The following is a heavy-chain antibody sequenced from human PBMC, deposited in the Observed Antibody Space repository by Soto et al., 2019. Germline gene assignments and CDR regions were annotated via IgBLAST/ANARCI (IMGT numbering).Heavy chain of an antibody. Sequence: PGGSLRLSCAASGFTFSGYSMNWVRQAPGKGLEWISYINGDSSTIKFADSVKGRFTISRDNAENSLFLQMNRLRAEDTAVYYYARLLSAARTKPLDFWGQGTLVTVSS. V-gene: IGHV3-48*01. CDR3: ARLLSAARTKPLDF. J-gene: IGHJ4*02. D-gene: IGHD6-6*01. CDR2: INGDSSTI. CDR1: GFTFSGYS.